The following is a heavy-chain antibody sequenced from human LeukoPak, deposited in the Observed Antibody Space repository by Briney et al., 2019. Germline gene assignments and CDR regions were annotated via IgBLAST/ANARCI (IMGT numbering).Heavy chain of an antibody. CDR1: GYTFTSYA. V-gene: IGHV7-4-1*02. Sequence: ASVKVSCKASGYTFTSYALNWVRQAPGQGLEWMGWMNTNTGNPTYAQGFTGRFVFSLDTSVSTAYLQISSLKAEDTAVYYCARASSTEWLRPPGYYGMDVWGQGTTVTVSS. J-gene: IGHJ6*02. CDR3: ARASSTEWLRPPGYYGMDV. CDR2: MNTNTGNP. D-gene: IGHD5-12*01.